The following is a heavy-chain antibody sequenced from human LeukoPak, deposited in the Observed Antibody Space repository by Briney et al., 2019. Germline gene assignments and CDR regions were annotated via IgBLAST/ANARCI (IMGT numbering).Heavy chain of an antibody. J-gene: IGHJ4*02. D-gene: IGHD2-15*01. CDR1: GFTFSSYA. CDR3: AREYCSGGSCSTRGDY. CDR2: ISGSGGST. V-gene: IGHV3-23*01. Sequence: GGSLRLSCAASGFTFSSYAMSWVRQAPGKGLEWVSAISGSGGSTYYADSVKGRFTISRDNSKNTLYLQMNSLRAEDTAVYYCAREYCSGGSCSTRGDYWGQGTLVTVSS.